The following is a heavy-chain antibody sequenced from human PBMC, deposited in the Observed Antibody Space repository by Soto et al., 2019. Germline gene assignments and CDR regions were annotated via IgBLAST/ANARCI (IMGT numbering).Heavy chain of an antibody. CDR1: GYTFSSYA. V-gene: IGHV1-3*01. CDR3: ASQVAPTRNYGDYEGY. D-gene: IGHD4-17*01. CDR2: INAGNGKT. J-gene: IGHJ4*02. Sequence: ASVKVSCKASGYTFSSYAMHWVRQAPGQRPEWMGWINAGNGKTKYSEKFQGRVTITRDTAATTAYMELSSLRSEDTAVYYCASQVAPTRNYGDYEGYWGQGTLVTVSS.